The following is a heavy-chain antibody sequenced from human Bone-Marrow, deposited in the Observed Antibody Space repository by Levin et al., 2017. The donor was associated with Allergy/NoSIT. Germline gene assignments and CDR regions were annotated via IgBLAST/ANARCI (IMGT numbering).Heavy chain of an antibody. J-gene: IGHJ3*01. V-gene: IGHV1-24*01. D-gene: IGHD4-17*01. CDR2: FDNEDGET. CDR3: ASDRGQGDYVGGAFDV. CDR1: GYSISRLS. Sequence: GESLKISCKVSGYSISRLSMHWVRQAPGKGLEWMGGFDNEDGETVYAQMFQGRVTMTEDTSTDTAYMELSRLRSEDTAVYYCASDRGQGDYVGGAFDVWGQGTLVSVSS.